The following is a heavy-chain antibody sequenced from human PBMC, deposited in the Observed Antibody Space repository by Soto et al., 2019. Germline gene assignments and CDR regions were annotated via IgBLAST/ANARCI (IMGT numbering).Heavy chain of an antibody. CDR3: ARSFGDYVGGWFDP. CDR2: IYYSGST. Sequence: QVQLQESGPGLVKPSETLSLTCTVSGGSVSSGSYYWSWIRQPPGKGLEWIGYIYYSGSTNYNPSLKSRVTISVDPSKNQFSLKLSSVTAADTAVYYCARSFGDYVGGWFDPWCQGTLVTVSS. CDR1: GGSVSSGSYY. D-gene: IGHD4-17*01. J-gene: IGHJ5*02. V-gene: IGHV4-61*01.